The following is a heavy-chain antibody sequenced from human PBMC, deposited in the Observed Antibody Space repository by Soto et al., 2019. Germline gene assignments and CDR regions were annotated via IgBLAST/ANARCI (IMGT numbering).Heavy chain of an antibody. CDR1: GYTFTRYG. D-gene: IGHD6-13*01. Sequence: QVQLEQSGGEVKKAGASVKVSCKASGYTFTRYGITWVRQAPGQGLEWMGRISTYNGNTNYAQKLPGRVTMTADAATTTAYRELISLRSDDTAVYYGARAPGYSTDRGALDIGGQGTRVTVSS. V-gene: IGHV1-18*01. CDR2: ISTYNGNT. CDR3: ARAPGYSTDRGALDI. J-gene: IGHJ3*02.